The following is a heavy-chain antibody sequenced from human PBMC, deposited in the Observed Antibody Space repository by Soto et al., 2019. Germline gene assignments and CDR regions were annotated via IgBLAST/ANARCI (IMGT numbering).Heavy chain of an antibody. CDR2: IYHGGST. CDR1: GGSISSCGYS. J-gene: IGHJ4*02. CDR3: ARVGGCSGGSCYRGPPYFDY. D-gene: IGHD2-15*01. V-gene: IGHV4-30-2*01. Sequence: PSETLSLTCAVSGGSISSCGYSWSWIRHRPGKGLEWIGYIYHGGSTYYNPSLKSRVTISVDRSKNQFSLKLSSVTAADTAAYYCARVGGCSGGSCYRGPPYFDYWGQGTLVTVSS.